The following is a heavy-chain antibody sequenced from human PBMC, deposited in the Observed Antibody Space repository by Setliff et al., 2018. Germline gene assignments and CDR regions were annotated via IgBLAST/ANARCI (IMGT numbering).Heavy chain of an antibody. CDR2: INHRGTT. CDR1: GGSLSGYY. J-gene: IGHJ4*02. V-gene: IGHV4-34*01. Sequence: SETLSLTCAVYGGSLSGYYWNWIRQAPGKGLEWIGEINHRGTTSYTPSLKGRVTISVDTSKNQFSLKLSSVAAADTAVYYCARGFDVCGGGACYTDGPYYFDYWGLGTLVTVSS. CDR3: ARGFDVCGGGACYTDGPYYFDY. D-gene: IGHD2-21*02.